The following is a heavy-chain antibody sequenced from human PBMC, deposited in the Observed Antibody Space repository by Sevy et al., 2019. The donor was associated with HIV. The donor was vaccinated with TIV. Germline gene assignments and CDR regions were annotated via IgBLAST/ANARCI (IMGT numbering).Heavy chain of an antibody. CDR2: ISYDGSNK. CDR1: GFTFSSYA. D-gene: IGHD5-12*01. J-gene: IGHJ6*02. CDR3: ARDTLVAGHPSLVV. Sequence: GGSLRLSCAASGFTFSSYAMHWVRQAPGKGLEWVAVISYDGSNKYYADSVKGRFTISRDNSKNTLYLQMNSLRAEDTAVYYCARDTLVAGHPSLVVWGQGTTVTDSS. V-gene: IGHV3-30*04.